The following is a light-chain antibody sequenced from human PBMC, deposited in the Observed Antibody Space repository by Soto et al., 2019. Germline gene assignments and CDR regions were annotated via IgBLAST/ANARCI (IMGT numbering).Light chain of an antibody. Sequence: EIVLTQSPATLSLSPGDTATLSCRASQTVTSSLAWFQQRPGQAPRLLIYDASRRAPAIPARFSGSGSGTDFTLTISSLEPEDFAIYYCQQRTTWPTFGGGTKVEIK. V-gene: IGKV3-11*01. J-gene: IGKJ4*02. CDR3: QQRTTWPT. CDR2: DAS. CDR1: QTVTSS.